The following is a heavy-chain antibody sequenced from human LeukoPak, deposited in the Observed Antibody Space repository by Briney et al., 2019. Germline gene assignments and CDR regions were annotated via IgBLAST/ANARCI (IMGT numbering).Heavy chain of an antibody. CDR1: GFTFSSYW. CDR2: IKQDGSEK. Sequence: GGSLRLSCAASGFTFSSYWMSWVRQAPGKGLEWVANIKQDGSEKYYVDSVKGRFTISRDNAKNSLYLQMNSLRAEDTAVYYCARRVNYYDSSGYGDYFDYWGQGTLVTVSS. V-gene: IGHV3-7*01. J-gene: IGHJ4*02. D-gene: IGHD3-22*01. CDR3: ARRVNYYDSSGYGDYFDY.